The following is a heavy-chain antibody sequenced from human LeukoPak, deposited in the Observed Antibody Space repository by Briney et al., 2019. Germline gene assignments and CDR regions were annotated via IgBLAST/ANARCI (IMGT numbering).Heavy chain of an antibody. Sequence: GGSLRLSCAASGFTFNTYPIHWVRQAPGKGPEWVTVISSDSKNEYYADSVKGRFTISRDNSKNTLYLQMNSLRPEDTAVYYCARGGSGWYFGNWGQGTLVTVSS. J-gene: IGHJ4*02. D-gene: IGHD6-19*01. V-gene: IGHV3-30*04. CDR3: ARGGSGWYFGN. CDR2: ISSDSKNE. CDR1: GFTFNTYP.